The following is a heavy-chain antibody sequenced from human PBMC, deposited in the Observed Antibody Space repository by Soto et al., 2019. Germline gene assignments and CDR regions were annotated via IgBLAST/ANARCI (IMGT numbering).Heavy chain of an antibody. J-gene: IGHJ5*02. V-gene: IGHV5-51*01. D-gene: IGHD2-8*02. CDR1: GFTFSTSW. CDR2: IYPGDSDT. CDR3: EKSGYITGIGWFDT. Sequence: HGESLKISCKGSGFTFSTSWIGWVRQTPGKGLEWMGIIYPGDSDTRYSPSFQGQVTISADKSLSTAYLQWNSLKASDSAMYYCEKSGYITGIGWFDTWGQGTLVTVSS.